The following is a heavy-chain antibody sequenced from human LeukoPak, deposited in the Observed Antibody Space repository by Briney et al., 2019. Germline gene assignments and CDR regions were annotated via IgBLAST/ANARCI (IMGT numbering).Heavy chain of an antibody. CDR2: IDEFGRT. J-gene: IGHJ6*01. V-gene: IGHV4-34*01. CDR3: ARPTYCSVTSCTGAMDV. CDR1: GGSFSHYY. D-gene: IGHD2-15*01. Sequence: SETLSLTCAVYGGSFSHYYWNWIRQSPETGLEWIGEIDEFGRTKYNPSLKSRVTLSVDRSKNQFSLKLRSVTAADTAVYFCARPTYCSVTSCTGAMDVWGQGTTVTVSS.